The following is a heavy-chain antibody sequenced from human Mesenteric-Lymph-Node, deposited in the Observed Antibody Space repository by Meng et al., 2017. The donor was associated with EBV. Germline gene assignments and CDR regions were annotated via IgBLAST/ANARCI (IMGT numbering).Heavy chain of an antibody. CDR2: VFHIGST. CDR3: ARVSEISGTWLDC. D-gene: IGHD1-7*01. CDR1: GGSISGNNW. J-gene: IGHJ1*01. Sequence: QVPLQESGPGRVKPSGTLSLTCAVYGGSISGNNWWSWIRQPPGKGLEWIGEVFHIGSTNYNPSLKSRVTISLDKSKNQFSLKLTSVTAADTAVYFCARVSEISGTWLDCWGQGTLVTVSS. V-gene: IGHV4-4*02.